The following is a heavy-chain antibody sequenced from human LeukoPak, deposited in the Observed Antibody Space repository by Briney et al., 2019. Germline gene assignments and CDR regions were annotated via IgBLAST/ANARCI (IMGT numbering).Heavy chain of an antibody. Sequence: LETLSLTCTVSGGSITSYYWSWIRQPPGKGLEWIGFLSYSGTSNYNPSLKSRVTISLDTSKNQLSLKLTSVTAADTAVYYCARMQGPRYFDLWGRGTLVTVSS. J-gene: IGHJ2*01. CDR2: LSYSGTS. CDR3: ARMQGPRYFDL. CDR1: GGSITSYY. V-gene: IGHV4-59*08.